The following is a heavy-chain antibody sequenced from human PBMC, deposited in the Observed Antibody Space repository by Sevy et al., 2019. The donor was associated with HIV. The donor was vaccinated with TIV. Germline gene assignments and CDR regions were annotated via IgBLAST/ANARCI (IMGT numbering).Heavy chain of an antibody. D-gene: IGHD1-26*01. J-gene: IGHJ4*02. Sequence: KQSQTLSLTCAISGDSVSRNSGSWNWIRQSPSRGLEWLGRAYYTSKWYYDYSASLKSRLSINPDTSKNQFSLQLNSVTPEDTAVYYCVRDVRSGSFSRGFDYWGQGTLVTVSS. CDR1: GDSVSRNSGS. CDR3: VRDVRSGSFSRGFDY. CDR2: AYYTSKWYY. V-gene: IGHV6-1*01.